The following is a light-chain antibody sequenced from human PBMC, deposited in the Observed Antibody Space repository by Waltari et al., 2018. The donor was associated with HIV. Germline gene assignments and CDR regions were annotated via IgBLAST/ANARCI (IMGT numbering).Light chain of an antibody. CDR1: KLGDKY. V-gene: IGLV3-1*01. J-gene: IGLJ3*02. CDR2: QDN. Sequence: SYELTQPPSVSVSPGQTASIPCSGDKLGDKYAYWYQQKPGQSPVLVIYQDNKRPSGIPERCSGTNSGNTATLTSRGTQSMDEADYYCQAWDSSTEGFGGGTKLTVL. CDR3: QAWDSSTEG.